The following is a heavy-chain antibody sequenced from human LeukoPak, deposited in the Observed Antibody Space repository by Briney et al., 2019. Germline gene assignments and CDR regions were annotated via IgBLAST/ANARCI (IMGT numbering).Heavy chain of an antibody. D-gene: IGHD2-15*01. CDR3: ANQYCSGGSCSFGY. CDR2: ISGSGGGT. J-gene: IGHJ4*02. CDR1: GFTFISYG. Sequence: GGSLRLSCAASGFTFISYGMSWVRQAPGKGLEWVSAISGSGGGTSHADSVKGRFTISRDNSKNTLYLQMNSLRAEDTAVYYCANQYCSGGSCSFGYWGQGTLVTVSS. V-gene: IGHV3-23*01.